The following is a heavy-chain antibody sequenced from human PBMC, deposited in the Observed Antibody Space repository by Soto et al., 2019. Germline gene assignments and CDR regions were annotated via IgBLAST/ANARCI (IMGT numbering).Heavy chain of an antibody. V-gene: IGHV3-11*01. CDR1: GFSFSDYS. Sequence: QVQLVESGGDLVKPGGSLRLSCVASGFSFSDYSMTWMRQAPGGGLDFVAFISNTAITDYYADSVKGRFTISRDNARNSVYLQMDSLGAEEAAVYYCARELPQMISHKHYYYYLAVWGTGTTVSVSS. CDR2: ISNTAITD. D-gene: IGHD3-16*01. J-gene: IGHJ6*03. CDR3: ARELPQMISHKHYYYYLAV.